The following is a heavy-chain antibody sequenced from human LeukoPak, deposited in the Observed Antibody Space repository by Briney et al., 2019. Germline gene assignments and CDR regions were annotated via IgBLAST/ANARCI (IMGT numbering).Heavy chain of an antibody. J-gene: IGHJ4*02. CDR3: ARGSIYGSGTSW. Sequence: GGSLRLSCAASGFTFSSYAMNWVRQAPGKGLEWVSIISGSGDSTYYADSVKGRFTISRDNSKNTLYLQMNSLRAEDTAVYYCARGSIYGSGTSWWGQGTLVTVSS. CDR2: ISGSGDST. V-gene: IGHV3-23*01. D-gene: IGHD3-10*01. CDR1: GFTFSSYA.